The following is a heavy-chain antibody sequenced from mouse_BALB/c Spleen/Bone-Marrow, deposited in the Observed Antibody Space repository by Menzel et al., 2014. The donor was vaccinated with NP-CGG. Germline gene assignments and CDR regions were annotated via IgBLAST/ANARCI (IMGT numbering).Heavy chain of an antibody. CDR1: GFSLTGYG. V-gene: IGHV2-6-7*01. CDR3: ARAPSYDLYYAMDY. Sequence: QVQLKESGPGLVAPSQSLSITCTVSGFSLTGYGINWVRQPPGKGLEWLGMIWGDGNTDYNSALKPRLSISKDNSKSQVFLKMNSLQTDDTARYYCARAPSYDLYYAMDYWGQGTSVTVSS. CDR2: IWGDGNT. J-gene: IGHJ4*01. D-gene: IGHD1-1*01.